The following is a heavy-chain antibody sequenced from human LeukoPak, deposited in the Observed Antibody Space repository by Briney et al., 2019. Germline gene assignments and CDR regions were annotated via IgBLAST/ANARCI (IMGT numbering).Heavy chain of an antibody. CDR3: ARERGDSSSWYSMDWYGVYSYYFDY. CDR1: GYTFTGYY. CDR2: INPNSGGT. V-gene: IGHV1-2*02. J-gene: IGHJ4*02. Sequence: ASVKVSCKASGYTFTGYYMHWVQQAPGQGLEWMGWINPNSGGTNYAQKFQGRVTMTRDTSISTAYMELSRLRSDDTAVYYCARERGDSSSWYSMDWYGVYSYYFDYWGQGTLVTVSS. D-gene: IGHD6-13*01.